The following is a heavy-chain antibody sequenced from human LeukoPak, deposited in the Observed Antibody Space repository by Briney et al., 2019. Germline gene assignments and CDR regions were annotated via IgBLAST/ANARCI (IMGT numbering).Heavy chain of an antibody. Sequence: GGSLRLSCAASGFTFSSYEMNWVRQAPGKGLEWVSYISSGSTIYYADSVKGRFTISRDNSKNTLYLQMNSLRAEDTAVYYCARGGPAAGRFDYWGQGTLVTVSS. CDR1: GFTFSSYE. D-gene: IGHD6-13*01. J-gene: IGHJ4*02. CDR2: ISSGSTI. CDR3: ARGGPAAGRFDY. V-gene: IGHV3-48*03.